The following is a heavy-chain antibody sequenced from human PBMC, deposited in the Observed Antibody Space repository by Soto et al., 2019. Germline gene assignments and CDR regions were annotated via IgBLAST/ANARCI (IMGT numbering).Heavy chain of an antibody. Sequence: QVQLVQSGGEVKKPGASVKVSCKASGYTFTIYGINWVRQAPGQGLEWMGGISPDNGNTNYAQKLQGRVTMTTDTSTSTAYMELRSLRSDDTAVYYCARALGYSGYAGMDVWVQGTTVTVSS. CDR3: ARALGYSGYAGMDV. CDR2: ISPDNGNT. D-gene: IGHD5-12*01. V-gene: IGHV1-18*01. CDR1: GYTFTIYG. J-gene: IGHJ6*02.